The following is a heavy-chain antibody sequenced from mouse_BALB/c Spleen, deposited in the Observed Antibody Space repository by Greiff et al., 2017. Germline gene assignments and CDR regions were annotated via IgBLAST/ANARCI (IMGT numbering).Heavy chain of an antibody. CDR3: ARNGGSSYEFAY. CDR1: GFTFSDYY. Sequence: EVQRVESGGGLVKPGGSLKLSCAASGFTFSDYYMYWVRQTPEKRLEWVATISDGGSYTYYPDSVKGRFTISRDNAKNNLYLQMSSLKSEDTAMYYCARNGGSSYEFAYWGQGTLVTVSA. D-gene: IGHD1-1*01. V-gene: IGHV5-4*02. J-gene: IGHJ3*01. CDR2: ISDGGSYT.